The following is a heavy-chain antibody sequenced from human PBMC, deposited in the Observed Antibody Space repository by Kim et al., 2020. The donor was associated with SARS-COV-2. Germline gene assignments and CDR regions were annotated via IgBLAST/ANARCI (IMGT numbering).Heavy chain of an antibody. Sequence: DAVKGRFTIARDNAKNSLYLQMNSLRDEDTAVYYCARVMLGRVVAQGGDYWGQGTLVTVSS. D-gene: IGHD2-15*01. CDR3: ARVMLGRVVAQGGDY. J-gene: IGHJ4*02. V-gene: IGHV3-48*02.